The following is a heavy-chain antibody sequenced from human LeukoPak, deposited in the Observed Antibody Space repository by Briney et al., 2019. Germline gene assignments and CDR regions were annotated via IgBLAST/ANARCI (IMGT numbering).Heavy chain of an antibody. CDR2: ISGNGGYT. J-gene: IGHJ4*02. CDR3: AKGLLVVSLVDS. D-gene: IGHD3-22*01. V-gene: IGHV3-23*01. Sequence: RGSLRLSCAASGFTFSSHAMTWVRQASGKGLEWVSGISGNGGYTYFADSVKGRFTISRDNSKNTLYLQMNSLRAEDTAVYYCAKGLLVVSLVDSWGQGILVTVSS. CDR1: GFTFSSHA.